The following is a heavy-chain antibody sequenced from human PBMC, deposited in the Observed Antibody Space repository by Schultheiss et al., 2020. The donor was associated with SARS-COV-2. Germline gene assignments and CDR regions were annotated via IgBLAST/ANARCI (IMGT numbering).Heavy chain of an antibody. Sequence: SETLSLTCTVSRGSISHSSWNWIRQPPGKGLEWIGTLFHSGLVYYNPSLKSRVTMSVDTSKNQFSLKLSSVTAADTAVYYCARGLKGGSYNPFDYWGQGTLVTVSS. CDR3: ARGLKGGSYNPFDY. V-gene: IGHV4-59*04. CDR2: LFHSGLV. J-gene: IGHJ4*02. CDR1: RGSISHSS. D-gene: IGHD1-26*01.